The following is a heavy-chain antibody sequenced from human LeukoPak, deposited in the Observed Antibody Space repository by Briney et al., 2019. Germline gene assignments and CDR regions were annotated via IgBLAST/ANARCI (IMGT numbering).Heavy chain of an antibody. D-gene: IGHD3-3*01. Sequence: GSPRLSCAASGFTFSSYWMSWVRQAPGKGLEWVANIKQDGSEKYYVDSVKGRFTISRDNAKNSLYLQMNSLRAEDTAVYYCARSAGDFWSGYFRGLWFDYWGQGTLVTVSS. J-gene: IGHJ4*02. CDR1: GFTFSSYW. CDR3: ARSAGDFWSGYFRGLWFDY. CDR2: IKQDGSEK. V-gene: IGHV3-7*01.